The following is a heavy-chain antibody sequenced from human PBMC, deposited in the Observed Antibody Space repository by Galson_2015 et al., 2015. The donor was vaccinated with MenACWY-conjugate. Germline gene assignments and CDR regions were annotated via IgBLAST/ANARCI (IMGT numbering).Heavy chain of an antibody. CDR3: ARGLIGYSSGPLDF. D-gene: IGHD6-19*01. CDR2: MSYDVSNQ. Sequence: RLARGASGHTFTSYTMNWVDQTAGEGLEWDLLMSYDVSNQYYADSLKGRLTISRYNSKSTLYLQMDSLRAEDTAVYYCARGLIGYSSGPLDFWGQGALVTVSS. V-gene: IGHV3-30*01. J-gene: IGHJ4*02. CDR1: GHTFTSYT.